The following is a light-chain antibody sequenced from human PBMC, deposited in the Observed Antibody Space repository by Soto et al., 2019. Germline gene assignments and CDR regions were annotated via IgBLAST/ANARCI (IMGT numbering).Light chain of an antibody. CDR1: SSDIGVYNF. CDR3: ISYSISSPWV. CDR2: ELS. J-gene: IGLJ3*02. V-gene: IGLV2-14*01. Sequence: QSALTQPASVSGSPGQSITLSCTGTSSDIGVYNFVSCYQQHPRKAPKLIIYELSFRPSGVSNRFSGSKSGNPASLTISGLHAEDEADYYCISYSISSPWVCGGGTKLTVL.